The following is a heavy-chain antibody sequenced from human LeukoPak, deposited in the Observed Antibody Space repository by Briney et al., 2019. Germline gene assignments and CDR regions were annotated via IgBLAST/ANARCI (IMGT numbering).Heavy chain of an antibody. J-gene: IGHJ4*02. V-gene: IGHV3-15*01. D-gene: IGHD1/OR15-1a*01. CDR2: IKSKVDGETT. Sequence: GGSLRLSCAASRFTFSNAWMNWVRQAPGKGLEWVGRIKSKVDGETTDYAAPVKGRFTISRDDSNNMVYLQMNSLKIEDTAVYYCAIGEPKQPPYGFDLWGQGTL. CDR1: RFTFSNAW. CDR3: AIGEPKQPPYGFDL.